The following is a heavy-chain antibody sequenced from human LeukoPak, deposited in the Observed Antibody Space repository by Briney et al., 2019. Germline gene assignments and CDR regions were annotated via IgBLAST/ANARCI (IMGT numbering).Heavy chain of an antibody. V-gene: IGHV1-8*01. D-gene: IGHD6-19*01. J-gene: IGHJ4*02. Sequence: ASVKVSRKASGYTFTSYDFNWVRQATGQGLEWMGWMSPNSGNTGYAQKFQGRVTMTRDTSISTAYMELRSLRSDDTAVYYCARVRSSGWYGDWGQGTLVTVSS. CDR2: MSPNSGNT. CDR1: GYTFTSYD. CDR3: ARVRSSGWYGD.